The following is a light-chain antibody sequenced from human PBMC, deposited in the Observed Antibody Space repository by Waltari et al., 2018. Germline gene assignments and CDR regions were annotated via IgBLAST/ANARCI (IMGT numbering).Light chain of an antibody. CDR1: RHNLGRRH. V-gene: IGLV1-47*02. J-gene: IGLJ2*01. CDR3: AAWDDSLSGHVV. Sequence: QSVLTQPPSASATPGQRVPITCSGRRHNLGRRHDYWYQPFPGTAPKLLIYTTDQRPSGVPDRFSGSKSGTSASLAISGLRSEDEADYYCAAWDDSLSGHVVFGGGTKLTVL. CDR2: TTD.